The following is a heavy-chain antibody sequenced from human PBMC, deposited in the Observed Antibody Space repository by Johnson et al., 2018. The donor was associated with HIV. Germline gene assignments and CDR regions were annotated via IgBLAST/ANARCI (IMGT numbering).Heavy chain of an antibody. CDR1: GFTVSSNY. CDR3: ARASVSSPRYSSSSDDAFDI. J-gene: IGHJ3*02. D-gene: IGHD6-6*01. Sequence: QVQLVESGGGLVQPGGSLRLSCAASGFTVSSNYMSWVRQAPGKGLEWVAVISYDGSNKYYADSVKGRLTISRDISKNTLYLQMNSLRAEDTAVYYCARASVSSPRYSSSSDDAFDIWGQGTMVTVSS. CDR2: ISYDGSNK. V-gene: IGHV3-30*03.